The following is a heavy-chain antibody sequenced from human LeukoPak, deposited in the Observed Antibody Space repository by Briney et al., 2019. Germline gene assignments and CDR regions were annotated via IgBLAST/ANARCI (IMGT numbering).Heavy chain of an antibody. CDR1: GYIFPNYG. V-gene: IGHV1-18*01. J-gene: IGHJ5*02. Sequence: ASVKVSCKGSGYIFPNYGISWARQAPGQGLEWMGWISDHNGTPNYAQEFEGRVTMTTDTSTSTAYMELTSLTSDDTAVYYCARDSVLGAPYTDHWGQGTLVTVSS. CDR2: ISDHNGTP. CDR3: ARDSVLGAPYTDH. D-gene: IGHD3-3*02.